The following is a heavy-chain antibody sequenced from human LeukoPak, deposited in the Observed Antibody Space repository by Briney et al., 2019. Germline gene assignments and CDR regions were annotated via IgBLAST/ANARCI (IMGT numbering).Heavy chain of an antibody. CDR1: GFTFSDYY. CDR2: ISSSSNYK. J-gene: IGHJ1*01. V-gene: IGHV3-11*06. Sequence: GGSLRLSCAASGFTFSDYYMSWIRQAPGKGLEWVSYISSSSNYKNYADSVQGRFSISRDNAKRSLYLQMSSLRDEDTAVYYCAGYLQYWGQGTLVTVSS. CDR3: AGYLQY.